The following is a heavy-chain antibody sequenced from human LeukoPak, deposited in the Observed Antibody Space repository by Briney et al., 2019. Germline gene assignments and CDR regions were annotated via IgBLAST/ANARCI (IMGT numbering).Heavy chain of an antibody. CDR2: INHSGST. D-gene: IGHD2-21*02. V-gene: IGHV4-34*01. J-gene: IGHJ3*02. Sequence: SETLSLTCAVHGGSFSGYYWSWIRQPPGKGLEWIGEINHSGSTNYNPSLKSRVTISVDTSKNQFSLKLSSVTAADTAVYYCARGCWGAYCGGDLDDAFDIWGQGTMVTVSS. CDR3: ARGCWGAYCGGDLDDAFDI. CDR1: GGSFSGYY.